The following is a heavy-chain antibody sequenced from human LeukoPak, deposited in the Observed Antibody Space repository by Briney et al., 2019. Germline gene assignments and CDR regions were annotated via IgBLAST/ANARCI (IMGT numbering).Heavy chain of an antibody. Sequence: GGSLRLSCAASGFTFSSYEMNWVRQAPGTGLVWVSRINSDGSTTNYADSVKGRFTISRDNAMSTLYLQMNSLRAEDTAVYYCARDFGPYGMDVWGHGTTVTVSS. D-gene: IGHD3-16*01. CDR1: GFTFSSYE. J-gene: IGHJ6*02. CDR2: INSDGSTT. V-gene: IGHV3-74*01. CDR3: ARDFGPYGMDV.